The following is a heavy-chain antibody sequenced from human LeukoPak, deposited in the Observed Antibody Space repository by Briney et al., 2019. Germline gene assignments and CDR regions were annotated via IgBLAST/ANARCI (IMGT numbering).Heavy chain of an antibody. D-gene: IGHD1-26*01. CDR3: AKDRRSGGWELRPVDDY. CDR1: GFTFSSYG. CDR2: IRYDGSNK. Sequence: GGSLRLSCAASGFTFSSYGMHWVRQAPGKGLEWGAFIRYDGSNKYYADSVKGRFTISRDNSKNTLYLQMNSLRAEDTAVYYCAKDRRSGGWELRPVDDYWGQGTLVTVSS. V-gene: IGHV3-30*02. J-gene: IGHJ4*02.